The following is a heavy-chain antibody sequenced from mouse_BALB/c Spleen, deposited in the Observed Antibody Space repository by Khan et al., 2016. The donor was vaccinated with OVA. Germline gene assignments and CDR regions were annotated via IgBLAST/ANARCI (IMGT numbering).Heavy chain of an antibody. CDR2: ISTGGSST. D-gene: IGHD1-1*01. V-gene: IGHV5-6*01. J-gene: IGHJ3*01. CDR1: GFTFSTYG. Sequence: EVQLVESGGDLVKPGGSLNLSCAASGFTFSTYGMSWVRQTPDKRLEWVATISTGGSSTYYPDSVKGRFTISRDNAKNTLYLQMSSLKYEDTAMFYCARSAYYYDSDGFAYWGQGTLVTVSA. CDR3: ARSAYYYDSDGFAY.